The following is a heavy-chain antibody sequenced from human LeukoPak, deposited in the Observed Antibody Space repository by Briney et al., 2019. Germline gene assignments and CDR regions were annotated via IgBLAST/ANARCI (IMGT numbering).Heavy chain of an antibody. CDR1: GGSISSYY. Sequence: SETLSLTCTVPGGSISSYYWSWIRQPPGKGLEWIGYIYYSGSTNYNPSLKSRVTISVDTSKNQFSLKLSSVTAADTAVYYCARIGHEDYYFDYWGQGTLVTVSS. CDR3: ARIGHEDYYFDY. J-gene: IGHJ4*02. V-gene: IGHV4-59*01. CDR2: IYYSGST.